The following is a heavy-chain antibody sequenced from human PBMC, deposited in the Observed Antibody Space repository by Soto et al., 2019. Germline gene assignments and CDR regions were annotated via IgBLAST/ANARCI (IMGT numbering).Heavy chain of an antibody. J-gene: IGHJ6*02. CDR1: GGTFSSYT. CDR3: ARDLAAAGYYYYYGMDV. CDR2: IIPILGIA. D-gene: IGHD6-13*01. V-gene: IGHV1-69*04. Sequence: SVKVSCKASGGTFSSYTISWVRQAPGQGLEWMGRIIPILGIANYAQKFQGRVTITADKSTSTAYMELSSLRSEDTAVYYCARDLAAAGYYYYYGMDVWGQGTTVTVSS.